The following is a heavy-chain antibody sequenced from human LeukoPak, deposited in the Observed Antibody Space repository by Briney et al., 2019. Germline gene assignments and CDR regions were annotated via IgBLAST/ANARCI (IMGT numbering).Heavy chain of an antibody. CDR2: IYSGGST. CDR1: GFAVSTNY. D-gene: IGHD3-22*01. Sequence: GGSLRLSCAVSGFAVSTNYMSWVRQTPGKGLEWVSVIYSGGSTYYADSVKGRFTISRDNSKNTVYLQMNSLRAEDTAVYYCTRGSTMIGFDPWGQGTLVTVSS. J-gene: IGHJ5*02. V-gene: IGHV3-53*01. CDR3: TRGSTMIGFDP.